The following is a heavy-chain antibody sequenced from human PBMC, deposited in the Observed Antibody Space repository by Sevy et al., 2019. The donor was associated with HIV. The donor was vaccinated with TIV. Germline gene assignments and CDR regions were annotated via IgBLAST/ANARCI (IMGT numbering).Heavy chain of an antibody. J-gene: IGHJ6*02. D-gene: IGHD3-3*01. CDR2: IWYDGSNK. Sequence: GGSLRLSCAASGFTFSSYGMYWVRQAPGRGLEWVAVIWYDGSNKYYADSVKGRFTISRDNSKNTLYLQMNSLRAEDTAVYYCARDGYDFWSGYTYYYYYGMDVWGQWTTVTVSS. V-gene: IGHV3-33*01. CDR1: GFTFSSYG. CDR3: ARDGYDFWSGYTYYYYYGMDV.